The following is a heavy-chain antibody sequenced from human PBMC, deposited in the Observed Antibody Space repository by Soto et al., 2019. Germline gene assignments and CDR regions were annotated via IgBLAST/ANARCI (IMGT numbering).Heavy chain of an antibody. D-gene: IGHD3-10*01. CDR1: GGSVSSDFYY. J-gene: IGHJ5*01. Sequence: PSETLSLTCTVSGGSVSSDFYYWSWIRQPPGKGLEWVGYIYNIRSTNYNSSLKSRVTISLDTSNNQFSLKLTSVTAADTAVYYCAREKRAGNWFDSWGQGTLVTVSS. CDR2: IYNIRST. V-gene: IGHV4-61*01. CDR3: AREKRAGNWFDS.